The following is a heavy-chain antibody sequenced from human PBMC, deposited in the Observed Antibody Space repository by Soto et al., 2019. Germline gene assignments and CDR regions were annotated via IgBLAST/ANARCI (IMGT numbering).Heavy chain of an antibody. Sequence: EVQLVESGGGLVQPGGSLRLSCAASGFTFSSYSMNWVRQAPGKGLEWVSYISSSSSTIYYADSVKGRCTISRDNAKNSLYLPMNSLRDEDTAVYYCAREGGWLNWFDPWGQGTLVTVSS. J-gene: IGHJ5*02. CDR1: GFTFSSYS. V-gene: IGHV3-48*02. CDR3: AREGGWLNWFDP. CDR2: ISSSSSTI. D-gene: IGHD6-19*01.